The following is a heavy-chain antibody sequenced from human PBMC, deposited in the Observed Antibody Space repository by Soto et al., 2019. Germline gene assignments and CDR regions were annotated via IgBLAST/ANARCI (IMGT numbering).Heavy chain of an antibody. CDR2: VRSSGADT. CDR1: GFTFTSYS. V-gene: IGHV3-23*01. D-gene: IGHD6-13*01. CDR3: AKTIEQQLVRCAFDI. J-gene: IGHJ3*02. Sequence: GGSLRLSCAASGFTFTSYSMNWVRQAPGKGLEWVSSVRSSGADTYYADSVKGRFTISRDNSKNTLYLQMNSLRAGDTAIYYCAKTIEQQLVRCAFDIWGQGTMVTVSS.